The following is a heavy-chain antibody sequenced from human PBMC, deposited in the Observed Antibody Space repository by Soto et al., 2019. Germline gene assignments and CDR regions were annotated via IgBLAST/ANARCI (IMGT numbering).Heavy chain of an antibody. J-gene: IGHJ2*01. Sequence: EVQLLESGGGLVQPGGSLRLSCAASGFTFSSYAMSWVRQDPGKGLEWVSAISGSGGSTYYADSVKGRFTSSRDNSKNTLYLQMNSLRAEDTAVYYCAKDGSYGNRYFDLWGRGTLVTVSS. D-gene: IGHD5-18*01. V-gene: IGHV3-23*01. CDR3: AKDGSYGNRYFDL. CDR1: GFTFSSYA. CDR2: ISGSGGST.